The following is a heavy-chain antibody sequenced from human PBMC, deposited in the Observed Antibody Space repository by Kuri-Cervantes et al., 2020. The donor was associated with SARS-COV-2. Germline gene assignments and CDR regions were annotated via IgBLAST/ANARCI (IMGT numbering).Heavy chain of an antibody. V-gene: IGHV4-4*09. Sequence: SETLSLTCTVSGGSISSHYWSWIRQPAGKGLEWIGYIYTSGSTNYNPSLKSRVTISVDTSSKQFSLHLGSVTAADTAVYYCARAYGFLRYIYYMDVWGRGTTVTVSS. CDR3: ARAYGFLRYIYYMDV. J-gene: IGHJ6*03. CDR1: GGSISSHY. CDR2: IYTSGST. D-gene: IGHD4-17*01.